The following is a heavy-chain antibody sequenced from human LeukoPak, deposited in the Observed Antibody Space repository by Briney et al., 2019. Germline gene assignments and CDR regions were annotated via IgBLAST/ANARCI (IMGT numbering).Heavy chain of an antibody. Sequence: GGSLRLSCAASGFTFSSYAMHWVRQAPGKGLEWVAVISYDGSNKYYADSVKGRFTISRDNSKNTLYLQMNSLRAEDTAVYYCARDPSYDSSGSLLIDYWGQGTLVTVSS. J-gene: IGHJ4*02. V-gene: IGHV3-30*04. D-gene: IGHD3-22*01. CDR2: ISYDGSNK. CDR3: ARDPSYDSSGSLLIDY. CDR1: GFTFSSYA.